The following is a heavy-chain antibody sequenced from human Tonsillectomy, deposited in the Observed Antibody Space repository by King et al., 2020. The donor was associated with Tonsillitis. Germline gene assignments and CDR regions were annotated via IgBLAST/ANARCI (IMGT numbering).Heavy chain of an antibody. CDR3: AGYDYGDYYYFDS. CDR2: ISSSSSYI. Sequence: VQLVESGGGLVRPGGSLRLSCAASGFTFSSYSMNWVRQAPGKGLEWVSSISSSSSYIYYADSVKGRFTISRDNAKNSLYLQMNSLRAEDTAVYYCAGYDYGDYYYFDSWGQGTLVTVSS. J-gene: IGHJ4*02. D-gene: IGHD4-17*01. V-gene: IGHV3-21*01. CDR1: GFTFSSYS.